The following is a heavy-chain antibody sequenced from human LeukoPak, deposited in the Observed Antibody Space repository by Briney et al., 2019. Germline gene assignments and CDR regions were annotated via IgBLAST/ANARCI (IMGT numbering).Heavy chain of an antibody. D-gene: IGHD6-6*01. J-gene: IGHJ4*02. CDR2: IYSSGST. V-gene: IGHV4-4*07. CDR3: ARENWRSKSIDFDS. Sequence: SETLSLTCTVSGGSINSFYWTWIRQPAGKELEWIGRIYSSGSTNFNPSLKSRVTMSVDTSKNQFSLRLSSVTAADTAAYFCARENWRSKSIDFDSWGQGTLVTVSS. CDR1: GGSINSFY.